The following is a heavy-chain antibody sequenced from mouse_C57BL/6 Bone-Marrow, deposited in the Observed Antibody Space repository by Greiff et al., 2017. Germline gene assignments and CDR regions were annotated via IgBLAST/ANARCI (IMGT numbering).Heavy chain of an antibody. V-gene: IGHV1-54*01. CDR3: ARLLGYYFDY. CDR2: INPGSGGT. Sequence: QVQLKQSGAELVRPGTSVKVSCKASGYAFTNYLIEWVKQRPGQGLEWIGVINPGSGGTNYNEKFKGKATLTADKSSSTAYMQLSSLTSEDSAVYFCARLLGYYFDYWGQGTTLTVSS. CDR1: GYAFTNYL. J-gene: IGHJ2*01. D-gene: IGHD1-1*01.